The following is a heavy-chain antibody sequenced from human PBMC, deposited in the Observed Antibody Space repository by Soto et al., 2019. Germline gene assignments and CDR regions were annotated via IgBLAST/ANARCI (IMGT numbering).Heavy chain of an antibody. CDR1: GDSITGDNW. CDR3: ASPKIAFYNWFDP. D-gene: IGHD3-3*02. CDR2: IHHSGAT. V-gene: IGHV4-4*02. Sequence: SETLSLTCAVSGDSITGDNWWSWVRQPPGKGLEWIGEIHHSGATNYNPSLKSRVTISVDTSKNQFSLKLSSVTAADTAVYYCASPKIAFYNWFDPWGQGTLVTVS. J-gene: IGHJ5*02.